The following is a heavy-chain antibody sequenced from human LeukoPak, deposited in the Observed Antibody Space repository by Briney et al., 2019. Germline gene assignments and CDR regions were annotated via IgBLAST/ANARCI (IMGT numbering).Heavy chain of an antibody. V-gene: IGHV4-39*07. CDR1: GGSISSSSYY. J-gene: IGHJ5*02. CDR3: ARPYYYGSGSGWFDP. Sequence: PSETLSLTCTVSGGSISSSSYYWGWIRQPPGKGLEWIGSIYYSGSTYYNPSLKSRVTISVDTSKNQFSLKLSSVTAADTAVYYCARPYYYGSGSGWFDPWGQGTLVTVSS. CDR2: IYYSGST. D-gene: IGHD3-10*01.